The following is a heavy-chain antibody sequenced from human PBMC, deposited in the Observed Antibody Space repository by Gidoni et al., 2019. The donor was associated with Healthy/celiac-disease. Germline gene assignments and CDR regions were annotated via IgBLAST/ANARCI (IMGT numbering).Heavy chain of an antibody. CDR1: GFTFDAYA. D-gene: IGHD6-19*01. Sequence: EVQLVESGGGLVQPGRSLRLSCAASGFTFDAYAMHWVRQAPGKGLEWVSGISWNSGSIGYADSVKGRFTISRDNAKNSLYLQMNSLRAEDTALYYCAKDINEQWLVRPQGGMDVWGQGTTVTVSS. V-gene: IGHV3-9*01. CDR3: AKDINEQWLVRPQGGMDV. CDR2: ISWNSGSI. J-gene: IGHJ6*02.